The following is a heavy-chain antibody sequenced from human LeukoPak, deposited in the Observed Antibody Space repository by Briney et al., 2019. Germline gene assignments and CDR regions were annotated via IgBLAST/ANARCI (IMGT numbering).Heavy chain of an antibody. J-gene: IGHJ4*02. Sequence: SVTVTCKASGFTFTSSAVQWVRPARGQRLEWIGWIVVASGNRNYAQKFRERVTITRDMSTSTAYMELNSLRSEDTAVYYCVATPPGVEWKFTYYFDYWGQGTLVTVSS. CDR1: GFTFTSSA. V-gene: IGHV1-58*01. CDR3: VATPPGVEWKFTYYFDY. D-gene: IGHD3-3*01. CDR2: IVVASGNR.